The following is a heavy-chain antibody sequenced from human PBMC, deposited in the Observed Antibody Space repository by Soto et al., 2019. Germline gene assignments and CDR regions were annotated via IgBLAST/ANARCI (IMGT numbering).Heavy chain of an antibody. J-gene: IGHJ6*02. V-gene: IGHV4-59*01. CDR3: ARDRKRSIAAAGPIGGYYYYGMDV. CDR1: GGSISSYY. Sequence: PSETLSLTCTVSGGSISSYYWSWIRQPPGKGLEWIGYIYYSGSTNYNPSLKSRVTISVDTSKNQFSLKLSSVTAADTAVYYCARDRKRSIAAAGPIGGYYYYGMDVWGQGTTVTVSS. CDR2: IYYSGST. D-gene: IGHD6-13*01.